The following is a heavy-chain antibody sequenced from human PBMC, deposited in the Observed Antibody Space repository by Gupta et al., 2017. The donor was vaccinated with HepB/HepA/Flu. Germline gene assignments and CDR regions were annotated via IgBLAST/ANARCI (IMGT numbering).Heavy chain of an antibody. J-gene: IGHJ5*02. Sequence: EVQLVESGGDLVKPGGSLRLSCAASGFTFSNEWMTWFRQAPGKGLEWVGRIKTMTTGGTTEYAAPVKGRFTISRDDSRNTVWLQMNSLKTEDTAIYYCSTDHWSWGRGTLVTVSS. V-gene: IGHV3-15*01. CDR2: IKTMTTGGTT. CDR3: STDHWS. CDR1: GFTFSNEW.